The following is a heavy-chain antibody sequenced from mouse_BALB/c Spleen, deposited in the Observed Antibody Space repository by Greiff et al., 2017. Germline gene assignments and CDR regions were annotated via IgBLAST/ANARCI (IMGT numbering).Heavy chain of an antibody. CDR1: GFTFSSYG. CDR3: ARQLYGNYAMDY. D-gene: IGHD2-10*02. Sequence: DVMLVESGGDLVKPGGSLKLSCAASGFTFSSYGMSWVRQTPDKRLEWVATISSGGSYTYYPDSVKGRFTISRDNAKNTLYLQMSSLKSEDTSMYYCARQLYGNYAMDYWGQGTSVTVSS. CDR2: ISSGGSYT. V-gene: IGHV5-6*02. J-gene: IGHJ4*01.